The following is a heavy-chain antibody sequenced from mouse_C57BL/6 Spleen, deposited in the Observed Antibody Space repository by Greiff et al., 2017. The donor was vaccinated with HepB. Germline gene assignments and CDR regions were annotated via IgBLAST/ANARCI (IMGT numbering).Heavy chain of an antibody. V-gene: IGHV5-17*01. J-gene: IGHJ3*01. CDR1: GFTFSDYG. Sequence: EVKLVESGGGLVKPGGSLKLSCAASGFTFSDYGMHWVRQAPEKGLEWVAYISSGSSTIYYADTVKGRFTISRDNAKNTLFLQMTSLRSKDTAMYYCASLWVAYWGQGTLVTVSA. CDR3: ASLWVAY. CDR2: ISSGSSTI.